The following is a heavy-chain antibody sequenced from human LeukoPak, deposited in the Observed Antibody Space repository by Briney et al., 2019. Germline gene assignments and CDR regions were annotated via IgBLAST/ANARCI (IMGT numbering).Heavy chain of an antibody. V-gene: IGHV3-30*04. CDR1: GFTFTNYV. J-gene: IGHJ4*02. CDR2: ISYDGNNR. Sequence: GGSLRLSCAASGFTFTNYVMHWVRQAPGKGLEWVAFISYDGNNRYYADSVKGRFTVSRDNSKNTLYLQMNSPRAEDTAVYYCARVVVSSSSDYFDYWGQGTLVTVSS. CDR3: ARVVVSSSSDYFDY. D-gene: IGHD6-6*01.